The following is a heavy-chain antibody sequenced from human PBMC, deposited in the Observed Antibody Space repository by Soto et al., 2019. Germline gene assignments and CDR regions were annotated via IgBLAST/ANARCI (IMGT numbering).Heavy chain of an antibody. CDR2: IWYDGSNK. CDR1: GFTFSSYG. CDR3: ARDNKYYDILTGYERYYYGMDV. D-gene: IGHD3-9*01. V-gene: IGHV3-33*01. J-gene: IGHJ6*01. Sequence: QVQLVESGGGVVQPGRSLRLSCAASGFTFSSYGMHWVRQAPGKGLEWVAVIWYDGSNKYYADSVKGRFTISRDNSKNTLYLQMNSLRAEDTAVYYCARDNKYYDILTGYERYYYGMDVW.